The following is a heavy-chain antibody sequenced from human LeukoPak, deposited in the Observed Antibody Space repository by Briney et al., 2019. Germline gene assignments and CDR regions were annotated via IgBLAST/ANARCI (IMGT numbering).Heavy chain of an antibody. CDR3: ARGVVVVAATPFLDY. V-gene: IGHV4-39*07. Sequence: PSETLSLTCTVSGGSISSSSYYWGWIRQPPGKGLEWIGSIYYSGSTYYNPSLKSRVTISVDTSKNQFSLKLSSVTAADTAVYYCARGVVVVAATPFLDYWGQGTLVTVSS. CDR2: IYYSGST. CDR1: GGSISSSSYY. J-gene: IGHJ4*02. D-gene: IGHD2-15*01.